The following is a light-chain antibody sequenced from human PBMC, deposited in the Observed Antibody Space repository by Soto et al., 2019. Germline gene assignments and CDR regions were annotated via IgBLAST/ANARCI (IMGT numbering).Light chain of an antibody. CDR1: QSVSSY. CDR3: QQRT. Sequence: EIVLTQSPATLSLSPGERATLSCRASQSVSSYLAWYQQKPDQAPRLLIYDASNRATGIPARFSGSGSGTDFTLTISSLEPEDFAVYYCQQRTFGQGTKVEIK. V-gene: IGKV3-11*01. J-gene: IGKJ1*01. CDR2: DAS.